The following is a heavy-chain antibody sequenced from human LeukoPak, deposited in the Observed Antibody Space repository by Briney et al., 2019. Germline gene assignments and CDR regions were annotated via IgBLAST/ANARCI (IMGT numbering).Heavy chain of an antibody. Sequence: GGSLRLSCAASGFSFSTYWMSWVRQAPGKGLEWVASITQDGSEKYYVDSVKGRFTISRDNAKNSLYLQMNSLSAEDTAVYYCARDRWGLLGGDFWGQGTLVTVSS. CDR1: GFSFSTYW. CDR3: ARDRWGLLGGDF. J-gene: IGHJ4*02. CDR2: ITQDGSEK. D-gene: IGHD2-8*01. V-gene: IGHV3-7*04.